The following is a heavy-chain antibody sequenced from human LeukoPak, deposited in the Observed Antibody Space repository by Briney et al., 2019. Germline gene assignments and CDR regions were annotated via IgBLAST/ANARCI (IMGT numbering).Heavy chain of an antibody. Sequence: PSETLSLTCTVSGGSMSSTTDSWGWIRQPPGKGLEWIGSIYYSGSTYYNPSLKSRVTISVDTSKNQFSLKLSSVTAADTAVYYCARGANWFDPWGQGTLVTVSS. CDR2: IYYSGST. CDR3: ARGANWFDP. J-gene: IGHJ5*02. V-gene: IGHV4-39*07. CDR1: GGSMSSTTDS.